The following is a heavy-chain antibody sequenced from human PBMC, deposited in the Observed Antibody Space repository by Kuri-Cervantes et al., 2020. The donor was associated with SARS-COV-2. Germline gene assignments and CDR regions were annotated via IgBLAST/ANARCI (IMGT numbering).Heavy chain of an antibody. J-gene: IGHJ5*02. Sequence: SVKVSCKASGGTFSSYAISWVRQAPGQGLEWMGGIIPIFGTANYAQKFQGRVTITADKSTSTAYMELSSLRSEDTAVYYCAREVYSSGWYDPWGQGTLVTVSS. V-gene: IGHV1-69*06. CDR1: GGTFSSYA. CDR3: AREVYSSGWYDP. D-gene: IGHD6-19*01. CDR2: IIPIFGTA.